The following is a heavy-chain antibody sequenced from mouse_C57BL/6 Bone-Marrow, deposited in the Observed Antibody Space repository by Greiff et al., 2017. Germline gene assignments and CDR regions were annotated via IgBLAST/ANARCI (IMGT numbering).Heavy chain of an antibody. Sequence: QVQLKESGAELVRPGTSVKVSCKASGYAFTNYLIEWVKQRPGQGLEWIGVINPGSGGTNYNEKFKGKATLTADKSSSTAYMQLSILTSEYSAVYFCARSKNWDSWFAYWGQGTLVTVSA. CDR2: INPGSGGT. CDR3: ARSKNWDSWFAY. D-gene: IGHD4-1*01. V-gene: IGHV1-54*01. CDR1: GYAFTNYL. J-gene: IGHJ3*01.